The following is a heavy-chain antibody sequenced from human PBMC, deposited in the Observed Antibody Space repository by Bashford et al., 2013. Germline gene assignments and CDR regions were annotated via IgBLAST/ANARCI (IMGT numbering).Heavy chain of an antibody. V-gene: IGHV3-66*01. CDR2: IYTDGNT. Sequence: VRQAPGRGLEWVSLIYTDGNTVYADSVRGRFTISRDISKNTLYLQMNSLRVEDTALYYCARGPTTGWFGEHFQHWGQGTLVTVSS. CDR3: ARGPTTGWFGEHFQH. D-gene: IGHD6-19*01. J-gene: IGHJ1*01.